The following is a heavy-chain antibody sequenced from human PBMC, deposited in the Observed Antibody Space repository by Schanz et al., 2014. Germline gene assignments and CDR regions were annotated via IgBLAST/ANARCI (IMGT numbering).Heavy chain of an antibody. CDR2: ISSSSSTR. CDR1: GFTFSPYW. D-gene: IGHD3-10*01. V-gene: IGHV3-48*01. J-gene: IGHJ4*02. Sequence: EVQLVESGGGLVQPGGSLRLSCGSSGFTFSPYWMHWVRQAPGKGLEWVSYISSSSSTRYYADSVKGRFTISRDNAKNSLFLQMNSLRAEDTAVYHCVSSGSYSSYAFWGQGTLVTVSS. CDR3: VSSGSYSSYAF.